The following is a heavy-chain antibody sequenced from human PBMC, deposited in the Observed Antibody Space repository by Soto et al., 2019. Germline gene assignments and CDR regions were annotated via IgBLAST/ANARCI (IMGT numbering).Heavy chain of an antibody. J-gene: IGHJ4*02. CDR2: INGDGSST. CDR3: AKVLDGWNDVLDH. V-gene: IGHV3-74*01. CDR1: GFTFSSYW. D-gene: IGHD1-1*01. Sequence: EVQLVESGGGLVQPGGSLRLSCAASGFTFSSYWMHWVRQAPGKRLVWVSRINGDGSSTSYADSVKGRFTISRDNAKNTLYLQMNSLRAEDTAVYYCAKVLDGWNDVLDHWGQGTLVTVSS.